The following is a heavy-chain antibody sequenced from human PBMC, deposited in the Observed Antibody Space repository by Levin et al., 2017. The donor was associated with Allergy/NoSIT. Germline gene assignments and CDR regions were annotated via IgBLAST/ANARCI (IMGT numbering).Heavy chain of an antibody. CDR2: IYYTGST. CDR1: GGSISGSY. CDR3: ARGRDHYADY. Sequence: SQTLSLTCTVSGGSISGSYWMWIRQPPRKGLEWIGYIYYTGSTDYNPSLKSRVTISVDTSKNQFSLRLTSVTAADTAVYYCARGRDHYADYWGQGALVTVSS. D-gene: IGHD5-24*01. V-gene: IGHV4-59*01. J-gene: IGHJ4*02.